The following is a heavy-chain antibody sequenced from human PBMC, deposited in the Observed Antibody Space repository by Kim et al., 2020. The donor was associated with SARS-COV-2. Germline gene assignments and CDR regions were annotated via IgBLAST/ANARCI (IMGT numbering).Heavy chain of an antibody. CDR3: ARGSYCSSTSCYTEDDAFDI. D-gene: IGHD2-2*02. CDR1: GYTFTSYG. J-gene: IGHJ3*02. Sequence: ASVKVSCKASGYTFTSYGISWVRQAPGQGLEWMGWISAYNGNTNYAQKLQGRVTMTTDTSTSTAYMELRSLRSDDTAVYYCARGSYCSSTSCYTEDDAFDIWGQGTMVTVSS. V-gene: IGHV1-18*04. CDR2: ISAYNGNT.